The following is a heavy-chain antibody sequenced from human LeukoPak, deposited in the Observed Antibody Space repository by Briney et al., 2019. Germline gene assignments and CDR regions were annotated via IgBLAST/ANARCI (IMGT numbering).Heavy chain of an antibody. D-gene: IGHD1-1*01. CDR3: AKGYKVTYFDY. J-gene: IGHJ4*02. CDR2: ISGSGGST. Sequence: AISGSGGSTYYADSVKGRFTISRDNSKNTLYLQMNSLRAEDTAVYYCAKGYKVTYFDYWGQGTLVTVSS. V-gene: IGHV3-23*01.